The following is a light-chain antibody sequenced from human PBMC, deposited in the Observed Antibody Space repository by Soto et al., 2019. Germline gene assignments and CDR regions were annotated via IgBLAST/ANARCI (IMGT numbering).Light chain of an antibody. Sequence: QSVLTQPPSVSEAPGQRVTISCTGSSSNIGAGYEAHWYQQVPGTAPKLLIYENNNRPSGVTDRFSGSKSGTSASLAITGLQAEDEADYYCQSYDSSLSGYVFGTGTQLTVL. CDR2: ENN. CDR1: SSNIGAGYE. J-gene: IGLJ1*01. CDR3: QSYDSSLSGYV. V-gene: IGLV1-40*01.